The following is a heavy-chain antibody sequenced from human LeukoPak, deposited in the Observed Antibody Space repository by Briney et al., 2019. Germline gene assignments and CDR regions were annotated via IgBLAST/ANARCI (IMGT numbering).Heavy chain of an antibody. Sequence: SETLSLTCTVSGGSISSSSYYWGWIRQPPGKGLEWIGSIYYSGSTYYNPSLKSRVTISVDTSKNQFSLKLSSVTAADTAVYYCARVVMGAFDIWGQGTMVTDSS. D-gene: IGHD2-21*01. CDR2: IYYSGST. CDR3: ARVVMGAFDI. J-gene: IGHJ3*02. V-gene: IGHV4-39*07. CDR1: GGSISSSSYY.